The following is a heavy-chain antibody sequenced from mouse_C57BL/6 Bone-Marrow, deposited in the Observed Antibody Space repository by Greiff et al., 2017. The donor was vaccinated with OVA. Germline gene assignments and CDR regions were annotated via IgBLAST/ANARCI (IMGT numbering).Heavy chain of an antibody. Sequence: VQLQQSGPELVKPGASVKISCKASGYSFTDYNMNWVKQSNGKSLEWIGVINHNYGTTSYNQKFKGKATLTVDQSSSTAYMQLNSLTSEDSAVYYCARGRDGNYDWYFDVWGTGTTVTVSS. J-gene: IGHJ1*03. CDR3: ARGRDGNYDWYFDV. V-gene: IGHV1-39*01. CDR2: INHNYGTT. D-gene: IGHD2-1*01. CDR1: GYSFTDYN.